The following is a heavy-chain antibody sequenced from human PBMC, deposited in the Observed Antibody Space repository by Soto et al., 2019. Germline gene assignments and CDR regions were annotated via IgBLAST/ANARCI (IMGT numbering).Heavy chain of an antibody. D-gene: IGHD1-1*01. CDR3: ATQTYSYNWHH. CDR2: ISHSGGT. CDR1: SGSISSRNW. V-gene: IGHV4-4*02. J-gene: IGHJ5*02. Sequence: SETLSLTCGVSSGSISSRNWWSWVRQPPGKGLEWIGEISHSGGTNYNPSLESRVTMSVDKSRNQFYLKLNFVTAADTAVYYCATQTYSYNWHHWGQGTPGHRLL.